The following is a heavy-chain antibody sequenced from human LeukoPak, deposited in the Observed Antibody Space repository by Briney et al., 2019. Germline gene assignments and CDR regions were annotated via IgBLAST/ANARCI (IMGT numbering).Heavy chain of an antibody. CDR2: IYYSGST. Sequence: PSETLSLTCTVSGGSISSSSYYWGWIRQPPGKGLEWIGSIYYSGSTNYNPFLKSRVTISVDTSKNQFSLKLSSVTAADTAVYYCARKFDYWGQGTLVTVSS. J-gene: IGHJ4*02. CDR1: GGSISSSSYY. CDR3: ARKFDY. V-gene: IGHV4-39*07.